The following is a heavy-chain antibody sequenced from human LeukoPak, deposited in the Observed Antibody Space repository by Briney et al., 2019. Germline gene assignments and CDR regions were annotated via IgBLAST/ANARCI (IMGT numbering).Heavy chain of an antibody. CDR2: ISAYNGNT. D-gene: IGHD3-22*01. CDR1: GYTFNSFG. CDR3: ARGVLSYYYDSSGYRTFDY. Sequence: GASVKVSCKASGYTFNSFGINWVRQAPGQGLEWMGWISAYNGNTKYAQQFQGRVTMTTDRSTSTVYMELRSLRSDDTAVYYCARGVLSYYYDSSGYRTFDYWGQGTLVTVSS. J-gene: IGHJ4*02. V-gene: IGHV1-18*01.